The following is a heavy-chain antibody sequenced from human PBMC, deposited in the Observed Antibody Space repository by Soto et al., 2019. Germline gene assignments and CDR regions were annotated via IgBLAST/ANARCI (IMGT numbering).Heavy chain of an antibody. V-gene: IGHV4-30-4*01. CDR1: GGSISSGDYY. D-gene: IGHD3-16*02. CDR2: IYYSGST. J-gene: IGHJ3*02. CDR3: ARAHALLVHADAFDI. Sequence: QVQLQESGPGLVKPSQTLSLTCTVSGGSISSGDYYWSWIRQPPGKGLEWIGYIYYSGSTYYNPSLKSRVTISVDTSKNQYSLKLSSVTAADTAVYYCARAHALLVHADAFDIWGQGTMVTVSS.